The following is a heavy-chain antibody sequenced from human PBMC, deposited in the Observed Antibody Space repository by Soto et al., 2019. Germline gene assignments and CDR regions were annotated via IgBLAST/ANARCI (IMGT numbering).Heavy chain of an antibody. V-gene: IGHV1-3*01. CDR1: GYTFTSYA. CDR3: ARAHSRGWSLVFDY. CDR2: INAGNGNT. Sequence: QVQLVQSGAEVKKPGASVKVSCKASGYTFTSYAMHWVRQAPGQRLEWMGWINAGNGNTKYSQKFQGRVTITRDTSASTAYMELSSLRSEDTAVYYCARAHSRGWSLVFDYWGQGTLVTVSS. J-gene: IGHJ4*02. D-gene: IGHD6-19*01.